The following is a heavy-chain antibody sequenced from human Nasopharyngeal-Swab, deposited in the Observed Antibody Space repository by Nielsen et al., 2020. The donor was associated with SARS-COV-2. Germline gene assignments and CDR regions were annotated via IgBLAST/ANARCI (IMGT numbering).Heavy chain of an antibody. D-gene: IGHD1-26*01. J-gene: IGHJ4*02. CDR3: AARPSGTVAGPFDY. CDR1: GFALSSYA. V-gene: IGHV3-23*01. CDR2: ITGNGGSR. Sequence: GESLKTSCAASGFALSSYAMGRVRQAPGKGLEWVASITGNGGSRFYADSVKGRFTISRDNSRNTLYMEMDSLRAEDTALYYCAARPSGTVAGPFDYWGQGTLVTVSS.